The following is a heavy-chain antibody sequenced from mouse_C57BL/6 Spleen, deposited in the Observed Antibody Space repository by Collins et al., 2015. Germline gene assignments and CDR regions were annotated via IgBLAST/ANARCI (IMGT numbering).Heavy chain of an antibody. CDR2: INTHSGVP. V-gene: IGHV9-4*02. CDR1: GYTFTAAG. D-gene: IGHD1-3*01. Sequence: QIQLVQSEPELKKPGETVRISCKASGYTFTAAGMQWVQRMPGKGLKWIGWINTHSGVPKYAEDFKGRFAFSLETSASTAYLQISNLKNEDTATYFCASKGDAMDYWGQGTSVTVSS. J-gene: IGHJ4*01. CDR3: ASKGDAMDY.